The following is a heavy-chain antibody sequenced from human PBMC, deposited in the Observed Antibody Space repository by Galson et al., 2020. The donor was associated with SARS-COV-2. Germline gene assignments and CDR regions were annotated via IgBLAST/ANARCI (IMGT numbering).Heavy chain of an antibody. J-gene: IGHJ4*02. Sequence: GGSLRLSCAASGFTFSSYWMHWVRQAPGKGLVWVSRINSDGSSTSYADSVKGRFTISRDNAKNTLYLQMNSLRAEDTAVYYCARESSSSGLGGEDYWGQGTLVTVSS. V-gene: IGHV3-74*01. CDR3: ARESSSSGLGGEDY. CDR1: GFTFSSYW. CDR2: INSDGSST. D-gene: IGHD6-6*01.